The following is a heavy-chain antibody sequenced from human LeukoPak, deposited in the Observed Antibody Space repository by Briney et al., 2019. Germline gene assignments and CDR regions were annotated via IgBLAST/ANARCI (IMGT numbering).Heavy chain of an antibody. Sequence: ASVKVSCKASGYTFTGYYMHWVRQAPGQGLEWMGWINPNSGGTNYAQKFQGRVTMTRDTSISTAYMELSRLGSDDTAVYYCARADALDATVRYLLTYFQHWGQGTLVTVSS. J-gene: IGHJ1*01. CDR3: ARADALDATVRYLLTYFQH. CDR2: INPNSGGT. CDR1: GYTFTGYY. D-gene: IGHD4-17*01. V-gene: IGHV1-2*02.